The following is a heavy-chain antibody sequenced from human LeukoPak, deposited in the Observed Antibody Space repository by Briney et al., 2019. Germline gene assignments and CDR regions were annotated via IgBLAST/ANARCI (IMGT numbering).Heavy chain of an antibody. J-gene: IGHJ4*02. D-gene: IGHD1-26*01. CDR2: ISGSGGST. CDR1: GFTFSGYA. CDR3: AKGGLGSGSYYFDYFDY. Sequence: GGSLRLSCAASGFTFSGYAMSWVRQAPGKGLEWVSAISGSGGSTYYADSVKGRFTISRDNSKNTLYLQMNSLRAEDTAVYYCAKGGLGSGSYYFDYFDYWGQGTLVTVSS. V-gene: IGHV3-23*01.